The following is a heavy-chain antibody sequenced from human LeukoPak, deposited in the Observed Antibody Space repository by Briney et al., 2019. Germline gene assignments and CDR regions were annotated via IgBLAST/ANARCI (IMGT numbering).Heavy chain of an antibody. J-gene: IGHJ6*03. CDR3: ARHYGSGSLNYYYYYYMDV. CDR1: GGSISSSSYY. D-gene: IGHD3-10*01. Sequence: SETLSLTCTVSGGSISSSSYYWGWIRQPPGKGLEWIGSIYYSGSTYYNPSLKSRVTISVDTSKNQFSLKLSSVTAADTAVYYCARHYGSGSLNYYYYYYMDVWGKGTTVTISS. V-gene: IGHV4-39*01. CDR2: IYYSGST.